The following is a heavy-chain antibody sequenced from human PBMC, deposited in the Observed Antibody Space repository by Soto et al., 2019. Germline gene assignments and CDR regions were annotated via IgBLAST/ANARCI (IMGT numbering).Heavy chain of an antibody. CDR3: TTMRWNFWSTD. J-gene: IGHJ4*02. CDR1: GFPINKAW. CDR2: LKSVSDGGKA. V-gene: IGHV3-15*01. D-gene: IGHD3-3*01. Sequence: EVQLVESGGGLVKPGGSLTLSCEVSGFPINKAWMGWVRQGPGKGLEWVGRLKSVSDGGKAEYTAPVKDRFTISRDDSKNMMYLQMNSLKAEDTAVYFCTTMRWNFWSTDWGQGTLVTVSS.